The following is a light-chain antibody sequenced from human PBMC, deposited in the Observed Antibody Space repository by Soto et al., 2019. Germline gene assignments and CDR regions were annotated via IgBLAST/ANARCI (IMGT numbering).Light chain of an antibody. V-gene: IGLV4-69*01. CDR2: LNSDGSH. CDR3: QTWGTGIHYV. CDR1: SGHSSHA. Sequence: QPVLTQSPSASASLGASVKLTCTLSSGHSSHAIAWHQQQPEKGPRYLMKLNSDGSHSKGAGIPDRFSGSSSGAERYLTISSLQAEDEADYYCQTWGTGIHYVFGTGTKLTVL. J-gene: IGLJ1*01.